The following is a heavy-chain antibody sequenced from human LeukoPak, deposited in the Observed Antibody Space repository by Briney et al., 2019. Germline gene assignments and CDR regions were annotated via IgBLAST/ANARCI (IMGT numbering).Heavy chain of an antibody. V-gene: IGHV1-18*01. D-gene: IGHD3-22*01. CDR1: GYTFTSYG. J-gene: IGHJ4*02. CDR2: ISAYNGNT. Sequence: GASVKVSCKASGYTFTSYGISWVRQAPGQGLEWMGWISAYNGNTNYAQKLQGRVTMTTDTSTSTAYMELRSLRSDDTAVYYCARDLPNNYYDRLPSFDYWGQGTLVTVSS. CDR3: ARDLPNNYYDRLPSFDY.